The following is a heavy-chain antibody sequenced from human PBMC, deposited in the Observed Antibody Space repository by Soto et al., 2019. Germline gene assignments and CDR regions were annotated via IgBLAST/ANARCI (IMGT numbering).Heavy chain of an antibody. D-gene: IGHD3-9*01. V-gene: IGHV1-18*01. CDR1: GYTFTSYG. CDR3: ARDGDRDFDWLLHDAFDI. CDR2: ISAYNGNT. J-gene: IGHJ3*02. Sequence: QVQLVQSGAEVKKPGASVKVSCKASGYTFTSYGISWVRQAPGQGLEWMGWISAYNGNTNYAQKLQGRVTMTTDTSTSTAYMELRSLRSDDTAVYYCARDGDRDFDWLLHDAFDIWGQGTMVTVSS.